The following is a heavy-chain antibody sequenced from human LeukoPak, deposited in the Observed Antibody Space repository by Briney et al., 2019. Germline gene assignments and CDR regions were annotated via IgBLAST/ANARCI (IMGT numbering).Heavy chain of an antibody. J-gene: IGHJ3*02. D-gene: IGHD4-17*01. CDR2: IYQNGST. CDR1: GGSITRGGYF. Sequence: SETLSLTCTVSGGSITRGGYFWTWIRQPPGKGLEWIGYIYQNGSTYYSPSLKSRATISVDRSKNQFFLNVNSVTAADTAIYYCARAYGIFDIWGQGTMVTVSS. CDR3: ARAYGIFDI. V-gene: IGHV4-30-2*01.